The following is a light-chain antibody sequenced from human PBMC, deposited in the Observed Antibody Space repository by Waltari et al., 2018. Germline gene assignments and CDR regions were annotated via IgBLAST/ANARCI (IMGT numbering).Light chain of an antibody. CDR2: ATS. CDR3: QQSYRTPPLT. CDR1: QGISGY. V-gene: IGKV1-39*01. J-gene: IGKJ4*01. Sequence: DIQMTQSPSSLSASVGDRVTITCRASQGISGYLNWYQQKPGKAPKVLIYATSRLQSGVPSRLSGSGSGTDVTLTISSLQPEDFATYYCQQSYRTPPLTFGGGTKVEIK.